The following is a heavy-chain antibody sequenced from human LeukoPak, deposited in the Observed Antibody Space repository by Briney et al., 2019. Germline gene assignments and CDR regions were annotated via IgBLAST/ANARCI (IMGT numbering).Heavy chain of an antibody. CDR2: ISGSGGST. CDR3: AKDGNYSDSSGYPSYYFDY. J-gene: IGHJ4*02. Sequence: GGSLRLSCAASGFTFSSYAMSWVRQAPGKGLEWVSAISGSGGSTYYADSVKGRFTISRDNSKNTLYLQMNSLRAEDTAVYYCAKDGNYSDSSGYPSYYFDYWGQGTLVTVSS. V-gene: IGHV3-23*01. CDR1: GFTFSSYA. D-gene: IGHD3-22*01.